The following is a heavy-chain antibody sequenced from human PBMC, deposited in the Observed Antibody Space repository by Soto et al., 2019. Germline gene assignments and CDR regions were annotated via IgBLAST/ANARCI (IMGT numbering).Heavy chain of an antibody. D-gene: IGHD2-15*01. CDR2: IYYSGST. J-gene: IGHJ4*02. CDR1: GGSLSRGGYY. Sequence: SETLSLTCTVSGGSLSRGGYYWSWIRQHPGKGLEWIGYIYYSGSTYYNPSLKSRVTISVDTSKNQFSLKLSSVTAADTAVYYCASLTPLYCSGGSCHWYFDYWGQGTLVTVSS. V-gene: IGHV4-31*03. CDR3: ASLTPLYCSGGSCHWYFDY.